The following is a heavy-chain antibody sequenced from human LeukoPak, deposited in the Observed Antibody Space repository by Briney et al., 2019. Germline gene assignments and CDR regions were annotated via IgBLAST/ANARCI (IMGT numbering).Heavy chain of an antibody. CDR1: GFILENHA. J-gene: IGHJ4*02. V-gene: IGHV3-23*01. CDR3: AKVFRKDGDFHLFDY. CDR2: ISGSRT. D-gene: IGHD4-17*01. Sequence: GGSLRLSCVASGFILENHAMSWIRQAPGKGLEWVSAISGSRTYYADSVKGRFTISRDNSKNTLSLQMNSLRAEDTAVYYCAKVFRKDGDFHLFDYWGQGTLVTVSS.